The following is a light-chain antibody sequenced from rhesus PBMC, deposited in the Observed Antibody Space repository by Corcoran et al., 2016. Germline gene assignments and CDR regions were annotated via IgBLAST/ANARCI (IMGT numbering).Light chain of an antibody. CDR2: DVS. J-gene: IGLJ1*01. V-gene: IGLV2S7*01. CDR3: CSYTTSSTFI. CDR1: SSDVGGYNY. Sequence: QSAPTQPPSVSGSPGQSVTISCTGTSSDVGGYNYVSWYQQHPGKAPKLMIYDVSKRPSGVSDRFSGAKSGNTASLTISWLQAEYESYDYCCSYTTSSTFIFGAGTRRTVL.